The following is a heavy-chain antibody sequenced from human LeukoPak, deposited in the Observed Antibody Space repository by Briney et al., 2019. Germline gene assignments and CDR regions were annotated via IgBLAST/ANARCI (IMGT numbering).Heavy chain of an antibody. CDR1: GGSISPYY. D-gene: IGHD1-26*01. CDR3: ARDRDSGSSSNRYYFDC. CDR2: VFTTGTT. J-gene: IGHJ4*02. V-gene: IGHV4-4*07. Sequence: PSETLSLTCTVSGGSISPYYWSWVRQPAGKGLEWIGRVFTTGTTNYNPSLKSRVTMSVDTSKNQFSLKLSSVTAADTALYYCARDRDSGSSSNRYYFDCWGQGTLVTVSS.